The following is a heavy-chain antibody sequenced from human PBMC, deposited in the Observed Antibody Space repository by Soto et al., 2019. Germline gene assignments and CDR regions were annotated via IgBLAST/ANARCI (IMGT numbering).Heavy chain of an antibody. CDR2: IIPIFGTA. V-gene: IGHV1-69*13. J-gene: IGHJ4*02. CDR1: GGTFSSYA. CDR3: ARDPAYYDSSAQSGY. D-gene: IGHD3-22*01. Sequence: SVKVSCKASGGTFSSYAISWVRQAPGQGLEWMGGIIPIFGTANYAQKFQGRVTITADESTSTAYMELSSLRSEDTAVYYCARDPAYYDSSAQSGYWGQGTLVTAPQ.